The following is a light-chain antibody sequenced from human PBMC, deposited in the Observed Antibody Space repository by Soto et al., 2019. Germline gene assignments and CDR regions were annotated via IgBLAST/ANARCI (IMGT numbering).Light chain of an antibody. Sequence: TILTQSPVTLSLSPGERATLSCRASQSISNSLAWFQQKPGQAPRLLISDASNRATGIPARFSGRGSGTDFTLTISRLEPEDFAVYYCQQRYNWPRSFGQGTKLEIK. V-gene: IGKV3-11*01. CDR2: DAS. CDR3: QQRYNWPRS. CDR1: QSISNS. J-gene: IGKJ2*03.